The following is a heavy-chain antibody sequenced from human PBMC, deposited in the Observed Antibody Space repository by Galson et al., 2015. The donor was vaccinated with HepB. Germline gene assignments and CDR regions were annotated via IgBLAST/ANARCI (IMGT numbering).Heavy chain of an antibody. J-gene: IGHJ3*02. Sequence: QYGAEVKKPGESLRISCKGSGSSFTSYWISWVRQMPGKGLEWMGRIDPSDSYTNYSPSFQGHVTISADKSISTAYLQWSSLKASDTAMYYCARSGGGYYDSSGYKHAFDIWGQGTMVTVSS. CDR3: ARSGGGYYDSSGYKHAFDI. D-gene: IGHD3-22*01. CDR2: IDPSDSYT. CDR1: GSSFTSYW. V-gene: IGHV5-10-1*01.